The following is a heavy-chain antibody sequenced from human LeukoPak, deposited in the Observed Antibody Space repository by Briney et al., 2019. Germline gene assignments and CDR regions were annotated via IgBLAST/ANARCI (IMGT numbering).Heavy chain of an antibody. CDR1: GYTFTSYA. CDR2: INTNTGNP. V-gene: IGHV7-4-1*02. J-gene: IGHJ5*02. D-gene: IGHD3-10*01. CDR3: ARDRRVIFGGGTSWFDP. Sequence: ASVRVSCKAPGYTFTSYAMNWVRQAPGQGLEWMGWINTNTGNPTYAQGFTGRFVFSLDTSVSTAYLQISSLKAEDTAVYYCARDRRVIFGGGTSWFDPWGQGTLVTVSS.